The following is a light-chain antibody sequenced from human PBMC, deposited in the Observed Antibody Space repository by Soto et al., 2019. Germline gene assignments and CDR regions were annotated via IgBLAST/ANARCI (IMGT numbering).Light chain of an antibody. CDR2: GAS. Sequence: EIVLTPSPGTLSLSPGERATLSCRASQSVSSSYLAWYPQKPGQAPRILIYGASSRATGIPDRLSGSGSGTDFTLIISRLEPEDFAVYYCQQYGSSPGTFGQGTKVDIK. J-gene: IGKJ1*01. CDR3: QQYGSSPGT. CDR1: QSVSSSY. V-gene: IGKV3-20*01.